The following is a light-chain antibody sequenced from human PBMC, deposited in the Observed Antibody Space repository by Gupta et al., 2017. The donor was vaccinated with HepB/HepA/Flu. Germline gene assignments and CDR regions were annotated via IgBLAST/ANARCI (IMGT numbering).Light chain of an antibody. CDR1: KLGDKY. Sequence: SYDLTPQPSVSVSPGQTASITCSGDKLGDKYACWYQQKPGQSPVLVIYQDTKRPSGIPARFSGSNSGNTATLTISGTQAMDEADYYCQAWDSSTVVFGGGTKLTVL. J-gene: IGLJ2*01. CDR3: QAWDSSTVV. V-gene: IGLV3-1*01. CDR2: QDT.